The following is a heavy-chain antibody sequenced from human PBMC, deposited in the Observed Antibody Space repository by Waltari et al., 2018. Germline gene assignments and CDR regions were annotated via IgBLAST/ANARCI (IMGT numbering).Heavy chain of an antibody. CDR2: VNLGDSNT. J-gene: IGHJ5*02. Sequence: EVQLVQSGAEVGKPGESLKISCTASGFPLTEHWVGWGRQMPGKGLEWMGIVNLGDSNTRYRPSCQGQITMSGDRSISTAYLHWNSLKASDPAMYYCARRSGEYGQLVDPWGQGTLVTVSS. D-gene: IGHD4-17*01. V-gene: IGHV5-51*03. CDR1: GFPLTEHW. CDR3: ARRSGEYGQLVDP.